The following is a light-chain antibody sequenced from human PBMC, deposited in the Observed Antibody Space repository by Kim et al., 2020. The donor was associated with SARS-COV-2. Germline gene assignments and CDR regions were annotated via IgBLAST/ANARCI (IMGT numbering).Light chain of an antibody. Sequence: QSALTQPRSVSGSPGQSVTISCTGTSGDVGGYNYVSWYQQHPDKAPKLMIFDVRERPSGVPDRFSGSKSGDTASLTISGLQAEDEAEYYCCSYAGSYTYVFGTGTTVTVL. CDR3: CSYAGSYTYV. V-gene: IGLV2-11*01. J-gene: IGLJ1*01. CDR2: DVR. CDR1: SGDVGGYNY.